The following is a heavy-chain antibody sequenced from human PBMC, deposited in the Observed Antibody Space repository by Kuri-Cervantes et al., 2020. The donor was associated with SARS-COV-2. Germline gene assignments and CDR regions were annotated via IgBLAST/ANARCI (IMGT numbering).Heavy chain of an antibody. Sequence: GGSLRLSCVASGFTFSAYTLNWVRQAPGKGLEWVSSITRSSVYISYADSLKGRFTISRDNAKNSLYLQMNSLRAEDTAVYYCARDRHITIFGVVMGIQSAYYYYYMDVWGKGTTVTVSS. CDR2: ITRSSVYI. CDR3: ARDRHITIFGVVMGIQSAYYYYYMDV. V-gene: IGHV3-21*01. J-gene: IGHJ6*03. CDR1: GFTFSAYT. D-gene: IGHD3-3*01.